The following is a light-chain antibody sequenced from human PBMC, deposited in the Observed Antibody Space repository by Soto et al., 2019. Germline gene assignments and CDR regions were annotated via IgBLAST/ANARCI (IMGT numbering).Light chain of an antibody. CDR2: GAS. V-gene: IGKV3-15*01. Sequence: DIVMTQSPSTLSVSPGERATISCRASQSVSSYLAWYQQKPGQAPRLLIYGASTRATGIPARFSGSGSGTAFTLTISSLQSEDFAIYLCQQYNNWPPDRTFGQGTQVEIK. J-gene: IGKJ1*01. CDR1: QSVSSY. CDR3: QQYNNWPPDRT.